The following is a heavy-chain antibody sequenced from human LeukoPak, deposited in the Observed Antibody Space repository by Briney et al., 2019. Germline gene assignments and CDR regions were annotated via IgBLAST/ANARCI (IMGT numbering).Heavy chain of an antibody. CDR3: VRLGSGSNY. J-gene: IGHJ4*02. CDR1: GGSISGYY. CDR2: IYYSGNS. Sequence: SETLSLTCTVSGGSISGYYWSWIRQPPGKGLEWIGYIYYSGNSNYNPSLKSRVTISADTSKNQFSLQLSSVNTEDTAVYYCVRLGSGSNYWGQGTLVTVSS. D-gene: IGHD3-10*01. V-gene: IGHV4-59*12.